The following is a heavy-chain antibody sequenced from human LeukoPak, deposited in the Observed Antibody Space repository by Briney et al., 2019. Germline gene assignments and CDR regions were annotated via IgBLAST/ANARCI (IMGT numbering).Heavy chain of an antibody. D-gene: IGHD3-10*01. CDR3: ASPKLLWFGESHDAFDI. Sequence: SETLSLTCTVSGGSISSYYWSWIRQPPGKGLEWIGYIYYSGSTNYNPSLKSRVTISVDTSKNQFSLKLSSVTAADTAVYYCASPKLLWFGESHDAFDIWGQGTMVTVSS. J-gene: IGHJ3*02. V-gene: IGHV4-59*12. CDR2: IYYSGST. CDR1: GGSISSYY.